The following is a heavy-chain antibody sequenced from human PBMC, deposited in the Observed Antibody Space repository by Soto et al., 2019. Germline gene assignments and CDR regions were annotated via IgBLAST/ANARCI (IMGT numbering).Heavy chain of an antibody. D-gene: IGHD6-19*01. CDR1: GFTFSSYA. CDR3: AKSRIAVAGTGFYYYYVMDG. CDR2: ISGSGGST. J-gene: IGHJ6*01. V-gene: IGHV3-23*01. Sequence: GGSLRLSCAASGFTFSSYAMSWVRQAPGKGLEWVSAISGSGGSTYYADSVKGRFTISRDNSKNTLYLQMNSLRAEDTAVYYCAKSRIAVAGTGFYYYYVMDGCGQGSTVTVAS.